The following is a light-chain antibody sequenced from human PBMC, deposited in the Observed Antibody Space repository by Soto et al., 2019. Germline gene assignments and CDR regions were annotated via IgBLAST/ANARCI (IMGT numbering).Light chain of an antibody. CDR1: QTITSD. Sequence: DIQMSHSPSSLSASVGYRDTITLRASQTITSDLNWYQQRQGKGRELLIYAASNLQSGVPSRFSGSGSGTDFTSIISSLQPEDSPTYYCQQTYSTPGWTFGQGTKV. CDR3: QQTYSTPGWT. J-gene: IGKJ1*01. V-gene: IGKV1-39*01. CDR2: AAS.